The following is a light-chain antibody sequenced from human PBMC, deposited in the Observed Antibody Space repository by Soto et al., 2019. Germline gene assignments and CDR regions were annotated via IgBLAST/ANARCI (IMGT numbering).Light chain of an antibody. V-gene: IGLV2-14*01. Sequence: QSALTQPASVSGSPGQSITISCTGNSSDVGGYNYVSWYQQHPGKAPKFMIYEVSNRPSGVSNRFSGSKSGNTASLTISGLQAEDEADYYCSSYTSSSTYVFGTGTKLTVL. J-gene: IGLJ1*01. CDR2: EVS. CDR1: SSDVGGYNY. CDR3: SSYTSSSTYV.